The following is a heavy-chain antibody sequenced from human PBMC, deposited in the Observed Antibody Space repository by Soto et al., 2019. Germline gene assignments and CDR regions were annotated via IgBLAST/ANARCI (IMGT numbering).Heavy chain of an antibody. Sequence: SEILSLTCTVSGDSISGYYWSWLRQPPGRGLEWIGYIYYSGSTNYNPSLKGRVSMSVDTSKNQFSLKLTSVTAADTAVYFCAKYRRTDAEGYTFDYWGQGALVTVSS. V-gene: IGHV4-59*01. D-gene: IGHD2-15*01. CDR1: GDSISGYY. CDR3: AKYRRTDAEGYTFDY. J-gene: IGHJ4*02. CDR2: IYYSGST.